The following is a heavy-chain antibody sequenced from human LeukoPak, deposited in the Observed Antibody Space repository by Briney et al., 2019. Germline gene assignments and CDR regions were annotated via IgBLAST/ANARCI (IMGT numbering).Heavy chain of an antibody. CDR1: GYTLTELS. Sequence: ASVKVSCKVSGYTLTELSMHWVRQAPGKGLEWMGGFDPEDGETIYAQKFQGRVTMTEDTSTDTAYMELSSLKTEDTAVYYCTRGASIAAAGPPGGYFQHWGQGTLVTVSS. J-gene: IGHJ1*01. V-gene: IGHV1-24*01. D-gene: IGHD6-13*01. CDR3: TRGASIAAAGPPGGYFQH. CDR2: FDPEDGET.